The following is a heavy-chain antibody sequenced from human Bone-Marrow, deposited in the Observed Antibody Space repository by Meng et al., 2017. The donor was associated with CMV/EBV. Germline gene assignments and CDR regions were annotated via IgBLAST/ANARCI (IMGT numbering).Heavy chain of an antibody. CDR2: IRYDGSNK. J-gene: IGHJ4*02. Sequence: GGSLRLSCAASGFTFSSYGMHWVRQAPGKGLEWVAFIRYDGSNKYYADSVKGRFTISRDNSKNTLYLQMNSLRPDDTAVYYCARGFHADDSSGYCQYYFDYWGQGTRVTVSS. CDR1: GFTFSSYG. D-gene: IGHD3-22*01. CDR3: ARGFHADDSSGYCQYYFDY. V-gene: IGHV3-30*02.